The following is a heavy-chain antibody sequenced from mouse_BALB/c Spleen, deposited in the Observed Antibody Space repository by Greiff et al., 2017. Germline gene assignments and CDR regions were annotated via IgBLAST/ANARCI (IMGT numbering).Heavy chain of an antibody. CDR1: GYTFTSYT. CDR2: INPSSGYT. CDR3: ARGKYYGNPYAMDY. Sequence: VKLQESGAELARPGASVKMSCKASGYTFTSYTMHWVKQRPGQGLEWIGYINPSSGYTNYNQKFKDKATLTADKSSSTAYMQLSSLTSEDSAVYYCARGKYYGNPYAMDYWGQGTSVTVSS. D-gene: IGHD2-1*01. J-gene: IGHJ4*01. V-gene: IGHV1-4*01.